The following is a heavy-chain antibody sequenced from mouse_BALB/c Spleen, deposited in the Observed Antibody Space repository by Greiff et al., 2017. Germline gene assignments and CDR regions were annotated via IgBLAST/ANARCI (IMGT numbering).Heavy chain of an antibody. Sequence: EVQLQESGAELVKPGASVKLSCTASGFNIKDTYMHWVKQRTEQGLEWIGRIDPANGNTKYDPKFQGKATITADTSSNTAYLQLSSLTSEDTAVYYCAREGYGNFYAMDYWGQGTSVTVSS. CDR1: GFNIKDTY. D-gene: IGHD2-10*02. V-gene: IGHV14-3*02. J-gene: IGHJ4*01. CDR2: IDPANGNT. CDR3: AREGYGNFYAMDY.